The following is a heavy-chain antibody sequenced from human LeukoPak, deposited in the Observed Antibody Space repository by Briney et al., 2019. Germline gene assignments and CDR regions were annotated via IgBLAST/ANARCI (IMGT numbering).Heavy chain of an antibody. V-gene: IGHV3-30-3*01. CDR1: GFTFSSYA. Sequence: GRSLRLSCAASGFTFSSYAMHRVRQAPGKGLEWVAVISYDGSNKYYADSVKGRFTISRDNSKNTLYLQMNSLRAEDTAVYYCARDRFVAAAPSAFDIWGQGTMVTVSS. CDR3: ARDRFVAAAPSAFDI. D-gene: IGHD2-2*01. J-gene: IGHJ3*02. CDR2: ISYDGSNK.